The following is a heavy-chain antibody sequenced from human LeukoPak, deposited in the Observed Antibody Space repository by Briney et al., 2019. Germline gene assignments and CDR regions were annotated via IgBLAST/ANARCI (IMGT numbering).Heavy chain of an antibody. J-gene: IGHJ4*02. CDR3: ARDAYYGSGSYYTN. CDR1: GYTFTSYG. CDR2: ISAYNGNT. Sequence: ASVKVSXKASGYTFTSYGISWVRQAPGQGLEWMGWISAYNGNTNYAQKLQGRVTMTTDTSTSTAYMELRSLISDDTAVYYCARDAYYGSGSYYTNWGQGTLVTVSS. D-gene: IGHD3-10*01. V-gene: IGHV1-18*01.